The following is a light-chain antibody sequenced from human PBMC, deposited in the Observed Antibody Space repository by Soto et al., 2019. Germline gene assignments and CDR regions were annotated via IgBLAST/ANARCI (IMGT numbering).Light chain of an antibody. CDR2: LESSGSY. CDR3: ETWDSNTRV. V-gene: IGLV4-60*02. Sequence: QLVLTQSSSASASLGSSVKLTCTLSSGHSSSIIAWHQQQPGKAPRYLMRLESSGSYNKGSGIPDRFSGSSSGADRCLTISTLQFEDEADYYCETWDSNTRVFGGGTKLTVL. J-gene: IGLJ2*01. CDR1: SGHSSSI.